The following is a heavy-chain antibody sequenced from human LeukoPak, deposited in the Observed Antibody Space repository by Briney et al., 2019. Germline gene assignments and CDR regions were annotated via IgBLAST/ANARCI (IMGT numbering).Heavy chain of an antibody. V-gene: IGHV3-21*01. CDR2: ISSSSSYI. CDR3: ARALVTVVTLYYFDY. Sequence: GGSMRLSCAASGFTFSSYGMNWVRQAPGKGLEWVSSISSSSSYIYYADSVKGRFTISRDNAKNSLYLQMNSLRAEDTAVYYCARALVTVVTLYYFDYWGQGTLVTVSS. D-gene: IGHD4-23*01. CDR1: GFTFSSYG. J-gene: IGHJ4*02.